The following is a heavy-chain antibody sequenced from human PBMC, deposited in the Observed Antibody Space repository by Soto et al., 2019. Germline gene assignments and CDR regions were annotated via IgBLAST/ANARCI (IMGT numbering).Heavy chain of an antibody. Sequence: GGSLRLSCAASGFPFSSYWMHWVRQAPGKGLVWVSRINSDGSTTNYADSVKGRFTISRDNAKNTVYLQMNSLRAEDTAVYYCVRGASSGYYRIDYWGQGALVTVSS. J-gene: IGHJ4*02. CDR1: GFPFSSYW. D-gene: IGHD3-22*01. CDR3: VRGASSGYYRIDY. CDR2: INSDGSTT. V-gene: IGHV3-74*01.